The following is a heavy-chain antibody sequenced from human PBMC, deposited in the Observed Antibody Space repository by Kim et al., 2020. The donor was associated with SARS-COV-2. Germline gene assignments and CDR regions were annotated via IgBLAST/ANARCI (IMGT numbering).Heavy chain of an antibody. J-gene: IGHJ6*02. V-gene: IGHV3-74*01. CDR1: GFTFRSYY. CDR3: ARGNYGMDV. CDR2: INGDASST. Sequence: GGSLRLSCGVSGFTFRSYYMHWVRQAPGKGLVWVSNINGDASSTNYADSVKGRFTVSRDNGKNTLYLQMNSLSAEDTAVYYCARGNYGMDVWGQGTTVTVS.